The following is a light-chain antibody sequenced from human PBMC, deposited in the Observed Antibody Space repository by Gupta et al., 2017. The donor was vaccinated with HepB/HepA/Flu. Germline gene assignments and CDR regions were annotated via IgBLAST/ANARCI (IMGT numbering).Light chain of an antibody. CDR3: QVSASINDHWV. J-gene: IGLJ1*01. V-gene: IGLV3-21*04. Sequence: SYVLTQPPSVSVAPGKTARITCGGNNIGSKSVHWYQQKPGQAPVLVVYYNDLRPSGIPERFSCSNSGNTANPHTXTXEAGDEXDYYCQVSASINDHWVFGSGTKLTVL. CDR2: YND. CDR1: NIGSKS.